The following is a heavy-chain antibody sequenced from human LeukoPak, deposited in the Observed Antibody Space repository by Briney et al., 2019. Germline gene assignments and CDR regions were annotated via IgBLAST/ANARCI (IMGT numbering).Heavy chain of an antibody. Sequence: SETLSLTCTVSGGSISSSSYYWGWIRQPPGKGLEWIGSIYYSGSTYYNPSLKSRVTISVDTSKNQFSLKLSSVTAADTAVYYCARDNTIFGVVTFDYWGQGTLVTVSS. CDR2: IYYSGST. V-gene: IGHV4-39*07. J-gene: IGHJ4*02. CDR3: ARDNTIFGVVTFDY. D-gene: IGHD3-3*01. CDR1: GGSISSSSYY.